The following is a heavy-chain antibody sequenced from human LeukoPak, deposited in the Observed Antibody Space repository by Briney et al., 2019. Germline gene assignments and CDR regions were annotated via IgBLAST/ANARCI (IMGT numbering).Heavy chain of an antibody. J-gene: IGHJ4*02. CDR1: GYTFTGYY. CDR2: MNPSGGST. D-gene: IGHD3-22*01. CDR3: ARASYYDSSGYSMNY. V-gene: IGHV1-46*01. Sequence: ASVKVSCKASGYTFTGYYMHWVRQAPGQGLEWMGIMNPSGGSTSNAQKFQGRVTMTRDTSTSTVYMELSSLRSEDTAVYYCARASYYDSSGYSMNYWGQGTLVTVSS.